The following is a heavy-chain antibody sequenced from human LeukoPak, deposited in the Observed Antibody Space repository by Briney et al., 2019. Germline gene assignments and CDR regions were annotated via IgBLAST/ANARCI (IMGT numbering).Heavy chain of an antibody. V-gene: IGHV4-4*07. CDR1: GGSIRTKY. CDR2: IYSSGSA. J-gene: IGHJ4*02. D-gene: IGHD6-25*01. CDR3: ASYTSGGAYFDY. Sequence: SETLSLTCTVSGGSIRTKYWSWIRQPAGKGLEWIGRIYSSGSADYNPSLKSRVTTSVDTSKNQFSLKLTSVTAADTAVYYCASYTSGGAYFDYWGQGTLVTVSS.